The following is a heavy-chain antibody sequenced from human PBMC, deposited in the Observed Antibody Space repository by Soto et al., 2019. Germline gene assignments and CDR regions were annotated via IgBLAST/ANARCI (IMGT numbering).Heavy chain of an antibody. J-gene: IGHJ4*02. CDR2: VNPIVSMS. D-gene: IGHD3-16*01. Sequence: ATSVKVTCTDSGDTYNFNSSNWVRQAPGLGLEWMGRVNPIVSMSNYAQRFQGRVTMTTDTSTSTAYMELRSLRSDDTAVYYCARGGTPIDYWGQGTLVTVSS. CDR3: ARGGTPIDY. V-gene: IGHV1-69*04. CDR1: GDTYNFNS.